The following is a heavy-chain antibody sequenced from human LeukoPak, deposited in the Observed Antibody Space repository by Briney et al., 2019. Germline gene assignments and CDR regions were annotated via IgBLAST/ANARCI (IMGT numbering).Heavy chain of an antibody. V-gene: IGHV1-18*01. Sequence: ASVKDACKASGYTFTSYGISWVRQAPGQGLEWMGWISAYNGNTNYAQKLQGRVTMTTDTSTSTAYMELRSLRSDDTAVYYCARLNYYDSSGYPDFDYWGQGTLVTVSS. CDR1: GYTFTSYG. CDR3: ARLNYYDSSGYPDFDY. J-gene: IGHJ4*02. D-gene: IGHD3-22*01. CDR2: ISAYNGNT.